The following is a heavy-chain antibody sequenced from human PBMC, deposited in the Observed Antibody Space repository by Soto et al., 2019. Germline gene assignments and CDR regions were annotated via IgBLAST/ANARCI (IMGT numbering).Heavy chain of an antibody. V-gene: IGHV3-30*18. CDR3: AKERGRNRNLAMDV. Sequence: GGSLRLSCVVSGLTFSDYGFHWVRQAPGKGLDWVAAISYDGSFVYYADSVRGRFTISRDNSRNTLDLQMNTLRHEDTAVYYCAKERGRNRNLAMDVWGQGTWVTVSS. CDR1: GLTFSDYG. CDR2: ISYDGSFV. J-gene: IGHJ6*02.